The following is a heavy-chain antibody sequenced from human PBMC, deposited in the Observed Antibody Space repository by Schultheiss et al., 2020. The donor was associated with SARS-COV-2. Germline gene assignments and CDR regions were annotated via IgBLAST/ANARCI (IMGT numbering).Heavy chain of an antibody. D-gene: IGHD3-16*01. CDR1: GFTFSSYS. CDR2: ISSSSSYI. CDR3: ARDLLGGAFDY. J-gene: IGHJ4*02. V-gene: IGHV3-21*01. Sequence: GGSLRLACAASGFTFSSYSMNWVRQAPGKGLEWVSSISSSSSYIYYADSVKGRFTISRDNAKNSRFLQMNSLRAEDTAVYYCARDLLGGAFDYWGQGTLVTVSS.